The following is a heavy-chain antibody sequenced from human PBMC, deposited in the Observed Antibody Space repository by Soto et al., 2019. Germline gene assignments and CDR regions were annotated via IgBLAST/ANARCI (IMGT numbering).Heavy chain of an antibody. CDR1: GDSFTTFW. CDR2: IDPSDSYI. D-gene: IGHD6-6*01. CDR3: ARTRIGSSSSYYYYGMDV. Sequence: GESLKISCKASGDSFTTFWISWVRQMPGKGLEWMGRIDPSDSYINYSPSFQGHVTISAAKSISTAYLQWSSVKASDSAMYYCARTRIGSSSSYYYYGMDVWGQGTKVTVSS. V-gene: IGHV5-10-1*01. J-gene: IGHJ6*02.